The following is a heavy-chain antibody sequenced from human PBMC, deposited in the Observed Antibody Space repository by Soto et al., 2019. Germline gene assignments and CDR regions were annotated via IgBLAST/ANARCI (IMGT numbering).Heavy chain of an antibody. V-gene: IGHV3-30*18. J-gene: IGHJ4*02. Sequence: AGGSLRLSCAASGFTFSSYGMHWVSQAPGKGLEWVAVISYDGSNKYYADSVKGRFTISRDNSKNTLYLQMTSLRAEDTAVYYCAKVMGAVAGRRLLDYWGQGTLVTVSS. CDR3: AKVMGAVAGRRLLDY. CDR2: ISYDGSNK. D-gene: IGHD6-19*01. CDR1: GFTFSSYG.